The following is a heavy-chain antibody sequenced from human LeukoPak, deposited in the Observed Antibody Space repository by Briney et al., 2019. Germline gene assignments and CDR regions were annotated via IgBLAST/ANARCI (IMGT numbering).Heavy chain of an antibody. CDR3: ARDLYASGGF. V-gene: IGHV3-21*01. CDR2: ISYSSDYI. J-gene: IGHJ4*02. CDR1: GFTFSAYS. D-gene: IGHD3-10*01. Sequence: GGSLRLSCAASGFTFSAYSMNWVRQAPGKGLEWVSSISYSSDYIYYADLVKGRFTISRDNAKNSLYLQMNSLRAEDTAVYYCARDLYASGGFWGQGTLVTVSS.